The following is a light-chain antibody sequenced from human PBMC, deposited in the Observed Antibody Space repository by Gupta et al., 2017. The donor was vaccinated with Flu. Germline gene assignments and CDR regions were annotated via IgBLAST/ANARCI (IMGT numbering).Light chain of an antibody. Sequence: SALTQPASVSGSPGQSISLSCTGTCSDVGGYNLVSWYQHHPGKAPKLVIYEDSKRPSGVSNRFSGSKSGNTASLTISGLQAEDEADYYCCSYAGSSTSLYVFGIGTKVTVL. J-gene: IGLJ1*01. CDR1: CSDVGGYNL. V-gene: IGLV2-23*01. CDR2: EDS. CDR3: CSYAGSSTSLYV.